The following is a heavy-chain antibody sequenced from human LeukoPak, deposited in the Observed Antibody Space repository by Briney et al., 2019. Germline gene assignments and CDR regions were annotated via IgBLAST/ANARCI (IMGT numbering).Heavy chain of an antibody. V-gene: IGHV3-53*01. J-gene: IGHJ6*03. D-gene: IGHD4-17*01. Sequence: EGSLRLSCAASGFTVSGNYISWLRQAPGKGLEWVSVVYSGVSTYYADSVKGRFTISRDSSKNTLYLQMDSLRAEDTAVYYCARLRETTVTRDDSYYYMDVWGKGTTVTVSS. CDR3: ARLRETTVTRDDSYYYMDV. CDR1: GFTVSGNY. CDR2: VYSGVST.